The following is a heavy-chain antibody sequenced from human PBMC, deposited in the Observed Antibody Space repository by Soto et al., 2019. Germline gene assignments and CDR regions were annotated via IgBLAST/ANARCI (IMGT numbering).Heavy chain of an antibody. D-gene: IGHD1-26*01. J-gene: IGHJ4*02. CDR2: IIPIFGTA. V-gene: IGHV1-69*01. Sequence: GLEWMGGIIPIFGTANYAQKFQGRVTITADESTSTAYMELSSLRSEDTAVYYCARAKVREWELSYYFDYWGQGTLVTVSS. CDR3: ARAKVREWELSYYFDY.